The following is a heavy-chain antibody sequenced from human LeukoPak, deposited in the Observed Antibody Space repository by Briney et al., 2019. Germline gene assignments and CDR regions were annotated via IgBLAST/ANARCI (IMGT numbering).Heavy chain of an antibody. J-gene: IGHJ3*02. V-gene: IGHV1-69*01. CDR1: GGTFSSYA. Sequence: SVKVSCKASGGTFSSYAISWVRQAPGRGLEWMGGIIPIFGTANYAQKFQGRVTITADESTSIAYMELSSLRSEDTAVYYCARDEAYCSGGSCGAFDIWGQGTMVTVSS. CDR3: ARDEAYCSGGSCGAFDI. D-gene: IGHD2-15*01. CDR2: IIPIFGTA.